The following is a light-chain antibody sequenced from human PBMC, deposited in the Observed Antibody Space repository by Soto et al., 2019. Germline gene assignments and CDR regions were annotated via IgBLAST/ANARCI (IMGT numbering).Light chain of an antibody. J-gene: IGLJ2*01. CDR2: EVS. Sequence: QSVLTQPTSASGSPGQSVTISCTGTSSDVGGYNYVSWYQQHPGKAPKLMISEVSKRPSGVPDRFSGSKSVNTASLPVSGLQAEDEADYYCSSFAGNNNLVFGGGTKLTVL. CDR1: SSDVGGYNY. V-gene: IGLV2-8*01. CDR3: SSFAGNNNLV.